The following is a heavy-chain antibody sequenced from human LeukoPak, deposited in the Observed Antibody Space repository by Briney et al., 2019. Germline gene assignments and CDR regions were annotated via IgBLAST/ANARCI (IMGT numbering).Heavy chain of an antibody. CDR1: GFTLSSHG. J-gene: IGHJ4*02. CDR3: ARPTYSGSYYWFDY. CDR2: IWYDGSNK. V-gene: IGHV3-33*08. Sequence: PGGSLRLSCVGSGFTLSSHGMHWVRQAPGKGLEWVAVIWYDGSNKYYADSVKGRFTISRDNSKNTLYLQMNSLRAEDTAVYYCARPTYSGSYYWFDYWGQGTLVTVSS. D-gene: IGHD1-26*01.